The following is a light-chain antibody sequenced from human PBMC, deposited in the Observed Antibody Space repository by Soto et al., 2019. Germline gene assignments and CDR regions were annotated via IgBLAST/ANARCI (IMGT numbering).Light chain of an antibody. Sequence: DIQMTQSPPSLSASVGDRVTITCRAIQTVATFINWYQHKPGNAPSLLIFESTNLQSEVPSRFSGRGSGTEFALTISSLQPEDSATYYCQQTYSSFATFGRGTKV. V-gene: IGKV1-39*01. CDR2: EST. CDR1: QTVATF. CDR3: QQTYSSFAT. J-gene: IGKJ1*01.